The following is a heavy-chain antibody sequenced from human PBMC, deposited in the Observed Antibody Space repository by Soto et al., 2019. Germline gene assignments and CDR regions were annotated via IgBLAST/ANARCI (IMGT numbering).Heavy chain of an antibody. CDR2: MNSGGRT. D-gene: IGHD3-10*01. CDR1: GVTFSNYS. J-gene: IGHJ1*01. CDR3: ARDWGGLGF. V-gene: IGHV3-23*01. Sequence: XGSLRLSCSASGVTFSNYSMSWVRQAPGKGLEWVSGMNSGGRTYYADSVKGRFTISRDTSKNSLYLEMNSLRVEDTAVYYCARDWGGLGFWGQGSLVTVSS.